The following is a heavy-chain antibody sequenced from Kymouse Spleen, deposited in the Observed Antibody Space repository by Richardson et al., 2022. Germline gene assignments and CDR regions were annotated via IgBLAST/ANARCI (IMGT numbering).Heavy chain of an antibody. CDR3: ARGIAVAGYWYFDL. Sequence: QLQLQESGPGLVKPSETLSLTCTVSGGSISSSSYYWGWIRQPPGKGLEWIGSIYYSGSTYYNPSLKSRVTISVDTSKNQFSLKLSSVTAADTAVYYCARGIAVAGYWYFDLWGRGTLVTVSS. J-gene: IGHJ2*01. CDR2: IYYSGST. V-gene: IGHV4-39*01. CDR1: GGSISSSSYY. D-gene: IGHD6-19*01.